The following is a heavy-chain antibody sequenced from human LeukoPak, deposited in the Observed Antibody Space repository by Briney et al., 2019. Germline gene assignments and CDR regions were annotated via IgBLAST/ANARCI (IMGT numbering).Heavy chain of an antibody. V-gene: IGHV5-51*01. CDR1: GYTYNSYW. D-gene: IGHD5-24*01. Sequence: GESPKISCKGSGYTYNSYWIGWVRQMPREGREWIGINYPIEAKTKYSHSFERQVTISADKSINTAYLQWTSLKASDTAMYYCATRDGYNLLSWGQGTLVTVSS. CDR2: NYPIEAKT. CDR3: ATRDGYNLLS. J-gene: IGHJ4*02.